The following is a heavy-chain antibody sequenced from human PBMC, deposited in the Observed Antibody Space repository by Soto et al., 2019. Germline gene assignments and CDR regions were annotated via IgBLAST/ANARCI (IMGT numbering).Heavy chain of an antibody. Sequence: EVQLVESGGGLVQPGGSLRLSCAASGFTFSNYWMHWVRQAPGKGLVWVSRINSEGSSTSYADSMKGRFTISRDNAKNTLYLQMNSLRAEDTAVYYCARDTGGRLDPWGQGTLVTVTS. CDR2: INSEGSST. J-gene: IGHJ5*02. D-gene: IGHD2-15*01. CDR1: GFTFSNYW. V-gene: IGHV3-74*01. CDR3: ARDTGGRLDP.